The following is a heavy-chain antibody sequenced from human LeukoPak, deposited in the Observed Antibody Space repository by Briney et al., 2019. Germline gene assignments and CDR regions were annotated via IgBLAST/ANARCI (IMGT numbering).Heavy chain of an antibody. Sequence: AGGSLRLSCTASGFTFSSYGMHWVRQAPGKGLEWVAVISYDGSNKYYADSVKGRFTISRDNSKNTLYLQMNSLRAEDTAVYYCAKAGAGGFDYWGQGTLVTVSS. CDR3: AKAGAGGFDY. V-gene: IGHV3-30*18. CDR2: ISYDGSNK. D-gene: IGHD3-16*01. J-gene: IGHJ4*02. CDR1: GFTFSSYG.